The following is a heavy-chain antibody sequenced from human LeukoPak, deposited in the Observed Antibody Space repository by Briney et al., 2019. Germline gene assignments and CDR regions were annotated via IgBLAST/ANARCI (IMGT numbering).Heavy chain of an antibody. V-gene: IGHV3-20*04. CDR3: ARDPFCSSSTGCYFEDWFDP. Sequence: GGSLRLSCTASGFKFDDYDMSWVRQVPGKGLEWVSGISWNGDKTGYADSVRRRVAISRDNTKKSLYLQMSSLRAEDTAVYYCARDPFCSSSTGCYFEDWFDPWGPGTLVTVSS. CDR1: GFKFDDYD. D-gene: IGHD2-2*01. CDR2: ISWNGDKT. J-gene: IGHJ5*02.